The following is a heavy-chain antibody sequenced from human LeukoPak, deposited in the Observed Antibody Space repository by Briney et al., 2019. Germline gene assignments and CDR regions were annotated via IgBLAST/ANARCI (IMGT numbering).Heavy chain of an antibody. Sequence: GGSLRLSCAASGFTVSSSYMTWVRQAPGKGLEWVSVVYSGGITYYADSVKGRFIISGDNSKNTLYLQMNSLRAGDTAVYYCARGVDVWGQGTTVTVSS. CDR1: GFTVSSSY. J-gene: IGHJ6*02. CDR3: ARGVDV. V-gene: IGHV3-66*01. CDR2: VYSGGIT.